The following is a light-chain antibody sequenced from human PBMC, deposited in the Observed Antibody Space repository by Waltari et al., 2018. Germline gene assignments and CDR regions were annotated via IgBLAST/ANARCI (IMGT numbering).Light chain of an antibody. J-gene: IGKJ4*01. Sequence: EIVLTQSPGTLSLSPGERATLSCRASQTVSTTYLAWYQQKPGQAPTLLIYGATSRATGIPARFSGSGSGTDFSLTISSLEPEDFAVYYCQQYNNSPPTFGGGTKVEIK. CDR2: GAT. CDR1: QTVSTTY. CDR3: QQYNNSPPT. V-gene: IGKV3-20*01.